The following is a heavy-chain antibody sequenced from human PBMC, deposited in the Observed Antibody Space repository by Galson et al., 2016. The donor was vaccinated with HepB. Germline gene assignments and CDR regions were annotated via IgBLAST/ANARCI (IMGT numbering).Heavy chain of an antibody. J-gene: IGHJ4*02. Sequence: SLRLSCAASGFSFDDYAMHWVRQAPAKGLEWVAAVAYDGSNNYYTDSVRGRFAISRDNSKNTLYLQLDSLRTEDTAVYYCAKSLGVRGDYFDYWGQGTLVTVSS. D-gene: IGHD7-27*01. V-gene: IGHV3-30*18. CDR3: AKSLGVRGDYFDY. CDR2: VAYDGSNN. CDR1: GFSFDDYA.